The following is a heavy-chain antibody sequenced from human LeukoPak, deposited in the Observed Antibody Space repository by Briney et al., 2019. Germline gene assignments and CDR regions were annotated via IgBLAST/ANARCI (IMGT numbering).Heavy chain of an antibody. Sequence: PGGSLRLSCSASGFTFNNYAMLWVRQAPGKGLEWVSGLSGSGGITNYANPVKGRFSISRDNSKNTMSLQMNSLGVEDTALYFCAKASGDHLGGERALDIWGQGTQVTVS. CDR1: GFTFNNYA. CDR3: AKASGDHLGGERALDI. J-gene: IGHJ3*02. V-gene: IGHV3-23*01. D-gene: IGHD3-16*01. CDR2: LSGSGGIT.